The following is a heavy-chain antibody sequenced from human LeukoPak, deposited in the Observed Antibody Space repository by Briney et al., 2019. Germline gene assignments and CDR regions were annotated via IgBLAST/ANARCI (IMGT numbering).Heavy chain of an antibody. Sequence: GGSLRLSCAASGFAFSSYEMNWVRQAPGKGLEWVSYIRSTSNTIYYADSVKGRFTISRDNAKNSLYLQMNSLRAEDTAVYYCATDSAPDYWGQGTLVTVSS. CDR2: IRSTSNTI. J-gene: IGHJ4*02. CDR3: ATDSAPDY. V-gene: IGHV3-48*03. D-gene: IGHD1-26*01. CDR1: GFAFSSYE.